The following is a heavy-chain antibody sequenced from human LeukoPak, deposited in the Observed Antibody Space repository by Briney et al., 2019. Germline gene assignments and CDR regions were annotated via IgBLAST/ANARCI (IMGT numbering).Heavy chain of an antibody. D-gene: IGHD6-19*01. CDR2: ISSSSYI. J-gene: IGHJ3*02. CDR1: GFTFSSYS. CDR3: ARGSSGWYRDAFDI. Sequence: GGSLRLSCAASGFTFSSYSMNWVRQAPGKGLEWVSSISSSSYIYYADSVKGRFTISRDNAKNSLYLQMNSLRAEDTAVYYCARGSSGWYRDAFDIWGQGTMVTVSS. V-gene: IGHV3-21*01.